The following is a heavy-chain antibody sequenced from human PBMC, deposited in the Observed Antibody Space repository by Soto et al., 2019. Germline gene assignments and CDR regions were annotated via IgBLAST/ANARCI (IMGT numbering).Heavy chain of an antibody. CDR3: ARRSRRDIVVVPAAIPFDY. D-gene: IGHD2-2*01. CDR2: SNHSGST. Sequence: SETLSLTCTVSGGSISSSYWSWIRQPPGKGLEWIGESNHSGSTNYNPSLKSRVTISVDTSKNQFSLKLSSVTAADTAVYYCARRSRRDIVVVPAAIPFDYWGQGTLVTVSS. CDR1: GGSISSSY. V-gene: IGHV4-34*01. J-gene: IGHJ4*02.